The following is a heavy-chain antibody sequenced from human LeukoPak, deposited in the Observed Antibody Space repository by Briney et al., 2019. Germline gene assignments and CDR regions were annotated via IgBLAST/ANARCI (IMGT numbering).Heavy chain of an antibody. CDR3: VKGFGSYSWFDY. J-gene: IGHJ4*02. Sequence: PGGSLRLSCAASGFTFSSYAMSWVRQAPGRGLEWVSGISGSGDSTFYADSVKGRFTISRDNSKNSLYLQLNSPRAEDTAIYYCVKGFGSYSWFDYWGQGTLVTVSS. V-gene: IGHV3-23*01. CDR1: GFTFSSYA. CDR2: ISGSGDST. D-gene: IGHD1-26*01.